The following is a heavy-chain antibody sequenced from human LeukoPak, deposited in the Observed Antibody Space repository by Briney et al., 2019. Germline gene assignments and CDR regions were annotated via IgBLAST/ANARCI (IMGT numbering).Heavy chain of an antibody. V-gene: IGHV4-34*01. Sequence: KTSVTLSLTCAVYGGSFSGYYWRWIRQPPGKGLEWIGEINHSGSTNYNPSLKSRVTISVDTSKNQSPLKLSSVTAADTAVYYCARGLPVDSSSWAALENWGQGTLVTVSS. CDR1: GGSFSGYY. D-gene: IGHD6-13*01. CDR3: ARGLPVDSSSWAALEN. CDR2: INHSGST. J-gene: IGHJ4*02.